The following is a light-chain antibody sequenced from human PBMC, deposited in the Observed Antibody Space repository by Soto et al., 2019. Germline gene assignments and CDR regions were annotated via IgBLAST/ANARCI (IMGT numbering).Light chain of an antibody. Sequence: QSVLTQPSSRSASPGASASLTCTLRSGINVGTYRIYWYQQKPGSPPQYLLRYKSDSDKQQGSGVPSRFSGSKDASANAGILLISGLQSEDEADYYCMIWHSSTYVFGTGTKLTVL. V-gene: IGLV5-45*03. CDR3: MIWHSSTYV. CDR1: SGINVGTYR. CDR2: YKSDSDK. J-gene: IGLJ1*01.